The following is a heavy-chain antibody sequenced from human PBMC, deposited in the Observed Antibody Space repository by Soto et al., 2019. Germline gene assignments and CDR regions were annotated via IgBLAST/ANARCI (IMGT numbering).Heavy chain of an antibody. V-gene: IGHV3-30-3*01. CDR2: ISYDGSNK. D-gene: IGHD3-10*01. CDR3: ARDSGGDGSIDY. CDR1: GFTFSSYA. Sequence: GGSLRLSCAASGFTFSSYAMHWVRQAPGKGLEWVAVISYDGSNKYYADSVKGRFTISRDNSKNTLYLQMNSLRAEDTAVYYCARDSGGDGSIDYWGQGTLVTVSS. J-gene: IGHJ4*02.